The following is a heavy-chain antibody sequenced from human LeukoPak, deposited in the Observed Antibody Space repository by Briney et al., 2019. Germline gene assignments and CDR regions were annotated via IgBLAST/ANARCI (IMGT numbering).Heavy chain of an antibody. V-gene: IGHV3-49*03. CDR2: IRSRTYGGTT. CDR3: TSPGYSSGWSPDY. CDR1: GFTFGDYA. J-gene: IGHJ4*02. Sequence: PGGSLRLSCTASGFTFGDYAMSWFRQAPGKGLEWVGFIRSRTYGGTTEYAASVKGRFIISRDDSKSIAYLQMNGLKTEDTAVYYCTSPGYSSGWSPDYWGQGTLVTVSS. D-gene: IGHD6-19*01.